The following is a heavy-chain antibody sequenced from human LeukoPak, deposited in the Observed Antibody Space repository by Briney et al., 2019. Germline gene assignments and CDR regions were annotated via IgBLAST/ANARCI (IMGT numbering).Heavy chain of an antibody. CDR3: ARGGIHYCSSTSCYSYYMDV. D-gene: IGHD2-2*02. Sequence: SETLSLTCTVSGGSISSYYWSWIRQPAGKGLEWIGRIYTSGSTNYNPSLKSRVTMSVDTSKNQFSLKLSSVTAADTAVYYCARGGIHYCSSTSCYSYYMDVWGKGTTVTVSS. CDR2: IYTSGST. V-gene: IGHV4-4*07. CDR1: GGSISSYY. J-gene: IGHJ6*03.